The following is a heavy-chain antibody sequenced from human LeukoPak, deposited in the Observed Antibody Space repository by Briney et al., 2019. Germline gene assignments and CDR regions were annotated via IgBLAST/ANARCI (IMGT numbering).Heavy chain of an antibody. Sequence: GRSLRLSCAASGFTFDDYAMHWVRQAPGKGLEWVSGISWNSGSIGYADSVKGRFTISRDNAKNSLYLQMNSLRAEDMALYYCAKDLFLRYCSGGSCSAAFDIWGQGTMVTVSS. V-gene: IGHV3-9*03. CDR3: AKDLFLRYCSGGSCSAAFDI. CDR2: ISWNSGSI. J-gene: IGHJ3*02. D-gene: IGHD2-15*01. CDR1: GFTFDDYA.